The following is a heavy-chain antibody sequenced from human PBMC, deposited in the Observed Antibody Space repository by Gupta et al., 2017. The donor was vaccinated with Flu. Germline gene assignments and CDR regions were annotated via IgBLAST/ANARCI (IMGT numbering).Heavy chain of an antibody. D-gene: IGHD3-16*01. Sequence: EVQLVESGGGLVQSGGSLRLSCSASGFTFSSYEMNWVRQAPGKGLEWVSYISSSGSTIYYADSVKGRFTISRDNAKNSLYLQMNSLRAEDTAVYYCARARPFEGSLGYWGQGTLVTVSS. CDR3: ARARPFEGSLGY. V-gene: IGHV3-48*03. CDR1: GFTFSSYE. CDR2: ISSSGSTI. J-gene: IGHJ4*02.